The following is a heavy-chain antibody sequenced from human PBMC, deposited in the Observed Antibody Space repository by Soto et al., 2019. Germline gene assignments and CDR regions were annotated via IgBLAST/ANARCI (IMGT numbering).Heavy chain of an antibody. CDR1: GFTFRSYA. J-gene: IGHJ4*02. CDR2: ISYDGSNK. Sequence: GGSLRLSCAAPGFTFRSYAMHCVRQAPGKGLEWVAVISYDGSNKYYAASVRDRCTIPRDNSKNTLYLQMNSLRAEDTAVYYCARTKLRHFDWSHFDYWGQGTLVTVTS. D-gene: IGHD3-9*01. V-gene: IGHV3-30-3*01. CDR3: ARTKLRHFDWSHFDY.